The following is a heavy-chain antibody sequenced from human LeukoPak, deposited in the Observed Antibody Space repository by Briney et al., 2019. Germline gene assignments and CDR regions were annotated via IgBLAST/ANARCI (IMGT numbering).Heavy chain of an antibody. Sequence: GESLKISCKGSGYSFTTYWIGWVPQIPGKGLEWMGILYPGDSDTRYSPSFQGQVIISADKSHSTAYLQWSSLKASDTAMYYCARLGGSLDFWSGYYLWGQGTLVTVSS. J-gene: IGHJ4*02. CDR2: LYPGDSDT. CDR3: ARLGGSLDFWSGYYL. D-gene: IGHD3-3*01. V-gene: IGHV5-51*01. CDR1: GYSFTTYW.